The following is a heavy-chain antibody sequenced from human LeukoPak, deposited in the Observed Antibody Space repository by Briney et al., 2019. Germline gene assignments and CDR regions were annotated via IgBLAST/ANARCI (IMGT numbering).Heavy chain of an antibody. D-gene: IGHD3-22*01. J-gene: IGHJ3*02. CDR2: MIPNSGIA. Sequence: ASVKVSCKASGDTFTRYDISWVRQAPGQGLEWMGWMIPNSGIAGYAQKFQGRVTMTRNTSISTAYMELSSLRSEDTAVYYCAAGDSKQGSVAFDIWGQRTMVTVSS. CDR3: AAGDSKQGSVAFDI. CDR1: GDTFTRYD. V-gene: IGHV1-8*01.